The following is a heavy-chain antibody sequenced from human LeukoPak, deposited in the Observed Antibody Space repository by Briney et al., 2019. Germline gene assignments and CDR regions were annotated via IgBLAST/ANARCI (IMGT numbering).Heavy chain of an antibody. CDR3: ARAISLLNWFDP. J-gene: IGHJ5*02. CDR1: GGSISSGSYY. CDR2: IYTSGST. V-gene: IGHV4-61*02. D-gene: IGHD1-14*01. Sequence: SETLSLTCTVSGGSISSGSYYWSWIRQPAGKGLEWIGRIYTSGSTNYNPSLKSRVTISVDTSKNQFSLKLSSVTAADTAVYYCARAISLLNWFDPWGQRTLVTVSS.